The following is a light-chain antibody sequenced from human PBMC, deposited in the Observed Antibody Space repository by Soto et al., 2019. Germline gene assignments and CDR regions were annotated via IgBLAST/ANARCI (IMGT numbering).Light chain of an antibody. CDR1: SSNIGSNT. CDR2: SNN. J-gene: IGLJ1*01. CDR3: AAWDDSLNGPV. Sequence: QSVLTQPPSASGTPGQRVTISCSGSSSNIGSNTVNWYQQLPGTAPKLLIYSNNQRPSGVPDRFSGSKSGTSASLAISGFQSEDEADYYCAAWDDSLNGPVFGTGTKLTAL. V-gene: IGLV1-44*01.